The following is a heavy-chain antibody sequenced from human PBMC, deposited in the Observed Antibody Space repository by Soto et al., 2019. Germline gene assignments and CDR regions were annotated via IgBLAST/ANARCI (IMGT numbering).Heavy chain of an antibody. CDR3: ARGNLKGRYYYYGMDV. Sequence: QVQLVQSGAEVKKPGASVKASCKASGYTFTSYDINWVRQATGQGLEWMGWMNPNSGNTGYAQKFQGRVTMTRNTSISTAYMELSSLRSEDTAVYYCARGNLKGRYYYYGMDVWGQGTTVTVSS. CDR2: MNPNSGNT. CDR1: GYTFTSYD. V-gene: IGHV1-8*01. D-gene: IGHD3-3*01. J-gene: IGHJ6*02.